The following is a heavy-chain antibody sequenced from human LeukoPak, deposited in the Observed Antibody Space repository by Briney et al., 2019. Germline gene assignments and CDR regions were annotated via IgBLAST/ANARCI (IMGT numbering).Heavy chain of an antibody. CDR1: GYTFTGSY. Sequence: ASVKVSCKASGYTFTGSYIHWVRQAPGQGLEWMGWINPNSGGTDYAQKFQGRVTMTRDTSISTAYMDLSRLRSDDTAVYYCARVIRTAIASNWFDPWGQGTLVTVSS. D-gene: IGHD2-2*01. CDR3: ARVIRTAIASNWFDP. V-gene: IGHV1-2*02. CDR2: INPNSGGT. J-gene: IGHJ5*02.